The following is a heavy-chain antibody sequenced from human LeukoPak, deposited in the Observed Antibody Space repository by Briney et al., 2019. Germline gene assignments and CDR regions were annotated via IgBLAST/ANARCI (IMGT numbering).Heavy chain of an antibody. D-gene: IGHD5-18*01. CDR1: GGTFSSYA. Sequence: GASVKVSCKASGGTFSSYAISWVRQAPGQGLEWMGGIIPIFGTANYAQKFQGRVTITADESTSTAYMELSSLRSEDTAVYYCARGSVTAMVRSPFDYWGQGTLVTVSS. CDR2: IIPIFGTA. CDR3: ARGSVTAMVRSPFDY. V-gene: IGHV1-69*13. J-gene: IGHJ4*02.